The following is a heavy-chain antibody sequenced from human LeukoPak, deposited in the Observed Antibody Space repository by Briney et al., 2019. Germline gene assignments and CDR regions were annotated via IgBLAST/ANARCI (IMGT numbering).Heavy chain of an antibody. CDR1: GGSISSYY. D-gene: IGHD3-10*01. V-gene: IGHV4-59*01. Sequence: SETLSLTCTVSGGSISSYYWSWIRQPPGKGLEWIGYIYYSGSTNYNPSLKSRVTISVDTSKNQFSLKLSSVTAADTAVYYCARGYYGSGSYYTPRGYYYYGMDVWGQGTTVTVSS. CDR2: IYYSGST. CDR3: ARGYYGSGSYYTPRGYYYYGMDV. J-gene: IGHJ6*02.